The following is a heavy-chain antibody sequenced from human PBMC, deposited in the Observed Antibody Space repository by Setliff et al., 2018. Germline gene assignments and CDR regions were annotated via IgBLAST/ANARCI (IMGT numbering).Heavy chain of an antibody. CDR1: ANTFIAYY. CDR2: INPNSAGT. J-gene: IGHJ4*02. CDR3: AGVDVLTASPF. D-gene: IGHD3-9*01. V-gene: IGHV1-2*02. Sequence: ASVKVSCKASANTFIAYYIHWVRQAPGQGLEWMGWINPNSAGTNYAQKFQGRVTMAWDASITTAHLDLSRLTSDDTASYYCAGVDVLTASPFWGLGTRVTVSS.